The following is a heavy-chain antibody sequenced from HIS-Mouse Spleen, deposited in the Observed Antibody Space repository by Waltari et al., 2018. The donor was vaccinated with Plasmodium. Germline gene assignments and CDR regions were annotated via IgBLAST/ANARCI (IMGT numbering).Heavy chain of an antibody. CDR1: AFPFCSYW. V-gene: IGHV3-7*01. Sequence: EVQLVASGGGLVQPGGSLRLACAASAFPFCSYWMSWVRQAPGKGMEWVANIKQDGSEKYYVDSVKGRFTISRDNAKNSLYLQMNSLRAEDTAVYYCASSWYWYFDLWGRGTLVTVSS. J-gene: IGHJ2*01. D-gene: IGHD6-13*01. CDR2: IKQDGSEK. CDR3: ASSWYWYFDL.